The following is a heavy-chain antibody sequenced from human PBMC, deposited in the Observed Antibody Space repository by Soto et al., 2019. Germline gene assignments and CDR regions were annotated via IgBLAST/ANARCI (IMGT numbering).Heavy chain of an antibody. CDR3: ARSVGGSNVNFDY. CDR1: GYTFTSYD. D-gene: IGHD3-10*01. V-gene: IGHV1-8*01. J-gene: IGHJ4*02. Sequence: QVQLVQSGAEVRTPGASVKVSCKASGYTFTSYDINWVRQATGQGPEWMGWMNPDSGNTGYVQKFQGRVTMTRNTXVSTAYRGLSSLRAEDTAVYYCARSVGGSNVNFDYWGQGTLVTLSS. CDR2: MNPDSGNT.